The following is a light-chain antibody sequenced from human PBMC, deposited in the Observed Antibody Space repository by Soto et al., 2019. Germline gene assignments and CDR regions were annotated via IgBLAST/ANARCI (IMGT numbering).Light chain of an antibody. CDR3: QQYNGFFRP. CDR1: QSISSY. J-gene: IGKJ1*01. CDR2: KAS. Sequence: DIQMTQSPSSLSASVGDRVTITCRASQSISSYLNWYQQKPGKAPKLLIYKASSLESGVPSRFSGSGSGTEFTLTISSFQPDDFATYYCQQYNGFFRPFGQLAKV. V-gene: IGKV1-5*03.